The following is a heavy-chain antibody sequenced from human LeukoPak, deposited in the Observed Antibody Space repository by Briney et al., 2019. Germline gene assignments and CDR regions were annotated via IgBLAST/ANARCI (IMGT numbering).Heavy chain of an antibody. CDR3: ASGGDTAMASGVDY. Sequence: SETLSLTCAVYGGPFSGYYWSWIRQPPGKGLEWIGEINHSGSANYNPSLKSRVTISVDMSKNQFSLKLNSVTAADTAVYYCASGGDTAMASGVDYWGQGTLVTVSS. D-gene: IGHD5-18*01. CDR1: GGPFSGYY. J-gene: IGHJ4*02. CDR2: INHSGSA. V-gene: IGHV4-34*01.